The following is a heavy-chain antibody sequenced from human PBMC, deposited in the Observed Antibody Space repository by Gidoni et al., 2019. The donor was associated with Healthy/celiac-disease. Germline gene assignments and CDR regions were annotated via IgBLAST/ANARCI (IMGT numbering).Heavy chain of an antibody. J-gene: IGHJ3*02. CDR1: GGSLSSGGYY. CDR2: IYYSGST. V-gene: IGHV4-31*03. CDR3: ARGAVGLRAVSAFDI. Sequence: QVQLQESGPGLVQPSQTLSLTCTVSGGSLSSGGYYWSWIRQHPGKGREWIGYIYYSGSTYSNPSLKSRVTISVDTSKNQFSLKLSSVTAADTAVYYCARGAVGLRAVSAFDIWGQGTMVTVSS. D-gene: IGHD6-19*01.